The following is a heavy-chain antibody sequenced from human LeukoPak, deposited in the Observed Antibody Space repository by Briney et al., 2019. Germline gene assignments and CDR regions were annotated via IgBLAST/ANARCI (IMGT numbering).Heavy chain of an antibody. CDR2: IYYSGST. Sequence: SETLSLTCTVSGGSISTYYWSWIRQPPGKALEWIGYIYYSGSTNYNPSLKSRVTISVDTSKNQFSLKLSSVTAADTAVYYCARGDPLSGPDAFNIWGQGTMVTVSS. CDR1: GGSISTYY. J-gene: IGHJ3*02. CDR3: ARGDPLSGPDAFNI. V-gene: IGHV4-59*01. D-gene: IGHD1-26*01.